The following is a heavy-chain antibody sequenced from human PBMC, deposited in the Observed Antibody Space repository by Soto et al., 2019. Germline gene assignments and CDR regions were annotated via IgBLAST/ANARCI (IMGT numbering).Heavy chain of an antibody. D-gene: IGHD5-18*01. CDR3: ARDPTAMVAFDY. Sequence: GGSLRLSCAASGFTFSSYAMHWVRQAPGKGLEWVAVISYDGSNKYYADSVKGRFTISRDNSKNTLYLQMNSLRAEDTAVYYCARDPTAMVAFDYWGQGTLVTVSS. V-gene: IGHV3-30-3*01. J-gene: IGHJ4*02. CDR2: ISYDGSNK. CDR1: GFTFSSYA.